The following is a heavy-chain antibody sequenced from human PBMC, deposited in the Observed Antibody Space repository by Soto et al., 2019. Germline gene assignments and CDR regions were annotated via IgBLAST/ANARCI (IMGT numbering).Heavy chain of an antibody. J-gene: IGHJ6*02. Sequence: QVQLVQSGAEVKKPGASVRVSCKASGYTFTSYDIYWVRQATGQGLEWMGWMNPFSGNAVYTQKFQDRVTMTRDTSINTAYMEMNSLRSEDTAVYYCSRGRIAVAGSSGFYYYGMDVWGQGTTVTVSS. CDR1: GYTFTSYD. V-gene: IGHV1-8*01. CDR3: SRGRIAVAGSSGFYYYGMDV. CDR2: MNPFSGNA. D-gene: IGHD6-19*01.